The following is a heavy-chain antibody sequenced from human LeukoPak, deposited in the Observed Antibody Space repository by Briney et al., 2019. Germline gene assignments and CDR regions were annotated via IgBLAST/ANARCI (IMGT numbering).Heavy chain of an antibody. Sequence: GGSLRLSCVASGFTFSSHGMHWVRQAPGKGLEWVAFIRYDGSNKYYADSVKGRFTISRDNSKNTLYLQMNSLRAEDTAVYYCAKDPGSYLYYFDYWGQGTLVTVSS. CDR3: AKDPGSYLYYFDY. CDR1: GFTFSSHG. D-gene: IGHD1-26*01. V-gene: IGHV3-30*02. J-gene: IGHJ4*02. CDR2: IRYDGSNK.